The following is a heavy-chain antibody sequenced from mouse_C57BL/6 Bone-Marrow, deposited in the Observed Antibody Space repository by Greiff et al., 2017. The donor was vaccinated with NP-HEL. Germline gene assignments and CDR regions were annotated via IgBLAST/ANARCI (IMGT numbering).Heavy chain of an antibody. CDR1: GYTFTSYW. CDR2: INPSNGGT. Sequence: QVQLKQSGTELVKPGASVKLSCKASGYTFTSYWMHWVKQRPGQGLEWIGNINPSNGGTNYNEKFKSKATLTVDKSSSTAYMQLSSLTSEDSAVYYCARQSGNYPMDYWGQGTSVTVSS. D-gene: IGHD2-1*01. CDR3: ARQSGNYPMDY. J-gene: IGHJ4*01. V-gene: IGHV1-53*01.